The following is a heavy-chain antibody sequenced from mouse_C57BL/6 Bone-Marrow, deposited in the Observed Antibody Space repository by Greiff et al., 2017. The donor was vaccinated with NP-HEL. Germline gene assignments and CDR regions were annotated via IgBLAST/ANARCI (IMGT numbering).Heavy chain of an antibody. V-gene: IGHV5-4*01. CDR3: ARDSRLNGDVGDWYVEV. CDR1: GFTFSSYA. J-gene: IGHJ1*03. CDR2: ISDGGSYT. D-gene: IGHD4-1*01. Sequence: EVQLVESGGGLVKPGGSLKLSCAASGFTFSSYAMSWVRQTPEKRLEWVATISDGGSYTYYPDNVKGRFTISRDNAKNNLYLQMSHLKSEDTAMYYCARDSRLNGDVGDWYVEVWGTGTTVTVSS.